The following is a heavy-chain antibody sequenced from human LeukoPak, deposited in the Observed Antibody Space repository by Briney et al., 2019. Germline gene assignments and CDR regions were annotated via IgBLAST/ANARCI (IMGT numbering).Heavy chain of an antibody. CDR2: INHSGST. CDR1: GGSFSGYY. D-gene: IGHD2-21*02. V-gene: IGHV4-34*01. CDR3: ARQNAYCGGDCYSGWFDP. Sequence: PSETLSLTCAVYGGSFSGYYWSWIRQPPGKGLEWIGEINHSGSTNYNPSLKSRVTISVDTSKNQFSLKLSSVTAADTAVYYCARQNAYCGGDCYSGWFDPWGQGTLVTVSS. J-gene: IGHJ5*02.